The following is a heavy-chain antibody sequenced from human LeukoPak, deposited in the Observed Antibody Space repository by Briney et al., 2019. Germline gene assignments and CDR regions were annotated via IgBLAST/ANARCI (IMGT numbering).Heavy chain of an antibody. CDR1: GYTLTELS. V-gene: IGHV1-24*01. J-gene: IGHJ5*02. D-gene: IGHD2-8*01. CDR2: FDPEDGET. Sequence: GASVKVSCKVSGYTLTELSMHWVRQAPGKGLEWMGGFDPEDGETIYAQKFQGRVTMTEDTSTDTAYMELSSLRSEDTAVYYCARGYQPKLLLMVYARSWFDPWGQGTLVTVSS. CDR3: ARGYQPKLLLMVYARSWFDP.